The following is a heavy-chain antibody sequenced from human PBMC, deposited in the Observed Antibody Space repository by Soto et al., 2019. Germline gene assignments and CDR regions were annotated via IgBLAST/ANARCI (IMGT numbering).Heavy chain of an antibody. V-gene: IGHV3-21*01. Sequence: EVQLVESGGGLVKPGGSLRLSCAASGFTFSSYSMNWVRQAPGKGLEWVSSISSSSSYIYYADSVKGRFTISRDNAKNSLYLQMNSLRAEDTAVYYCARGPRLIPYYYYMDVWGNGTTVTVSS. CDR3: ARGPRLIPYYYYMDV. CDR1: GFTFSSYS. D-gene: IGHD2-2*02. CDR2: ISSSSSYI. J-gene: IGHJ6*03.